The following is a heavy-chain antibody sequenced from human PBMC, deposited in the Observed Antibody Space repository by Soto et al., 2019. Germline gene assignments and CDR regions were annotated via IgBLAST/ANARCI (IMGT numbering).Heavy chain of an antibody. CDR3: AREENCRGGTCYSEYFHH. J-gene: IGHJ1*01. CDR1: GYIFTAYS. CDR2: VNPSGGSA. V-gene: IGHV1-46*01. Sequence: GSVKVSCKTSGYIFTAYSMHCVGQSGWRGREWMGVVNPSGGSAHYAQSFEGRVTLTRDTSTSTFYMELSSLRSEDTAVYYCAREENCRGGTCYSEYFHHWGQGTLVTVSS. D-gene: IGHD2-15*01.